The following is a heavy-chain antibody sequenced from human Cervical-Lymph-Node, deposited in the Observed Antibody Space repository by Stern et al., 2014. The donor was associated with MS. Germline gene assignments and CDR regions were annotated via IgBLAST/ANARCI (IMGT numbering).Heavy chain of an antibody. J-gene: IGHJ6*02. V-gene: IGHV4-4*07. CDR1: GGSISSYF. Sequence: QVQLQESGPGLVKPSETLSLTCTVSGGSISSYFWSWIRQPAGKGLEWIGRIYASGSTNYNPSFESRVTMSVDTSQNQFSLRLTSVTAADTAIYYCASEGRNYYNGMDVWGQGTTVTVSS. CDR3: ASEGRNYYNGMDV. CDR2: IYASGST.